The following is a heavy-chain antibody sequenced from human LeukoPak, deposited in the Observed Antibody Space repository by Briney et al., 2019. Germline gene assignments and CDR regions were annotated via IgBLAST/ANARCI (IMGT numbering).Heavy chain of an antibody. CDR3: AFCGYSYGRDFDY. Sequence: SETLSLTCAVSGGSISSNNWWGWVRQPPGKGLEWIGEIYHSESPNYNPSLKSRVTISVDKSRNHFSLNLSSVTAADTAVYYCAFCGYSYGRDFDYWGQGTLVTVSS. V-gene: IGHV4-4*02. CDR1: GGSISSNNW. J-gene: IGHJ4*02. D-gene: IGHD5-18*01. CDR2: IYHSESP.